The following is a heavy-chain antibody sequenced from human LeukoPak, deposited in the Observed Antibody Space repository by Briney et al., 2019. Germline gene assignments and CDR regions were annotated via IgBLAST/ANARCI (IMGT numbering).Heavy chain of an antibody. CDR3: ARASWVSNGDAVW. D-gene: IGHD3-16*01. CDR1: GFSFSSYA. V-gene: IGHV3-23*01. Sequence: PGGSLRLSCVASGFSFSSYAMSWVRQTPARGLEWVSSLKGTGEKYYADSVKGRFTLSRDDYRNTVYLQLNNLRVDDTGVYYCARASWVSNGDAVWWGQGTVVTVSS. CDR2: LKGTGEK. J-gene: IGHJ4*02.